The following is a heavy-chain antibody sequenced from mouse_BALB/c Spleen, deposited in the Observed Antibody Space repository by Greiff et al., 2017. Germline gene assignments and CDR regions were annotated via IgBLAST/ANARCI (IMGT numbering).Heavy chain of an antibody. CDR1: GYTFTSYT. J-gene: IGHJ2*01. CDR2: INPSSGYT. D-gene: IGHD2-1*01. V-gene: IGHV1-4*02. CDR3: ARSNGNYYFDY. Sequence: VKLMESAAELARPGASVKMSCKASGYTFTSYTMHWVKQRPGQGLEWIGYINPSSGYTEYNQKFKDKTTLTADKSSSTAYMQLSSLTSEDSAVYYCARSNGNYYFDYWGQGTTLTVSS.